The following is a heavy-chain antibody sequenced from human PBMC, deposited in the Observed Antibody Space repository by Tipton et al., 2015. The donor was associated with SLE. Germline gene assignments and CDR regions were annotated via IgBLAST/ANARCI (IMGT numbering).Heavy chain of an antibody. Sequence: QSGAEVKKPGSSVKVSCKASGGTFSNFAISWVRQAPGQGLEWMGAIIPIFGTPNSAQKFQGRVTITADEVTSTAYMELSSLRPEDTAVYYCARRRWLQLDWYFDLWGRGILVTVSS. V-gene: IGHV1-69*01. J-gene: IGHJ2*01. CDR3: ARRRWLQLDWYFDL. CDR1: GGTFSNFA. D-gene: IGHD5-24*01. CDR2: IIPIFGTP.